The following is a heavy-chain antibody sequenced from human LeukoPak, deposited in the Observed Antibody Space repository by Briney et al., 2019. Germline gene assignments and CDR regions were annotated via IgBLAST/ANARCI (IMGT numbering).Heavy chain of an antibody. CDR2: MWFGATT. Sequence: SETLSLTCTVSGDSISSSNSYWGWVRQPPGKGLEWIGSMWFGATTSYDPSLKSRVNISIDPSKNQFSLKLSSVTAADTALYYCSRGRRGSYFQGYWGQGTLVTVSS. CDR3: SRGRRGSYFQGY. D-gene: IGHD1-26*01. J-gene: IGHJ4*02. V-gene: IGHV4-39*07. CDR1: GDSISSSNSY.